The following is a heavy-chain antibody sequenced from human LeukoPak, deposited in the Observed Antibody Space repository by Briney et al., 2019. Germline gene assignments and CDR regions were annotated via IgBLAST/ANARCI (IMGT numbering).Heavy chain of an antibody. J-gene: IGHJ4*02. CDR3: APGEGSGSYLGDYYFDY. D-gene: IGHD1-26*01. Sequence: ASVKVSCKASGYTFTGYYMHWVRQAPGQGLEWMGWINPNSGGTNYAQKFQGRVTMTRDTSISTAYMELSRLRSDDTAVYYRAPGEGSGSYLGDYYFDYWGQGTLVTVSS. V-gene: IGHV1-2*02. CDR1: GYTFTGYY. CDR2: INPNSGGT.